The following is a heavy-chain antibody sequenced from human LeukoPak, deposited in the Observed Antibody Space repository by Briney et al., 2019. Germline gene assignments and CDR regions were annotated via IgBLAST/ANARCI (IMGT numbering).Heavy chain of an antibody. Sequence: PSETLSLTCTVSGGSISSYYWSWIRQPPGKGLEWIAYIYYTGSTNYNPSLKSRVTISVDTSKNQFSLKLTSVTAADTAVYYCARSDSGFDSGDQWGQGTLVTVSS. V-gene: IGHV4-59*01. CDR3: ARSDSGFDSGDQ. CDR1: GGSISSYY. CDR2: IYYTGST. D-gene: IGHD6-19*01. J-gene: IGHJ4*02.